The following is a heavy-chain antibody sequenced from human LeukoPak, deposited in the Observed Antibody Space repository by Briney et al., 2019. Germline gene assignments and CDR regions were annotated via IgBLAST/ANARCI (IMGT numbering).Heavy chain of an antibody. CDR1: GFTFSSYG. Sequence: PGGSLRLSCAASGFTFSSYGMHWVRQAPGKGLEWVAVIWYDGSNKYYADSVKGRFTISRDNSKNTLYLQMNSLRAEDTAVYYCAKNYYNSSGYYLHYYYYYMDVWGKGTTVTVSS. CDR3: AKNYYNSSGYYLHYYYYYMDV. V-gene: IGHV3-33*06. D-gene: IGHD3-22*01. CDR2: IWYDGSNK. J-gene: IGHJ6*03.